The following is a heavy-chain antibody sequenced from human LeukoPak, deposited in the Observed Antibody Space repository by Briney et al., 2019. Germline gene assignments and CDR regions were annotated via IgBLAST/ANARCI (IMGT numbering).Heavy chain of an antibody. V-gene: IGHV4-59*01. Sequence: SETLSLTCTVSGGSISSFYWSWIRQPPGKGLEWIGYISYSGSTNYNPSLKSRVTISVDTSKNQFPLKLSSVTAADTAVYYCARRDTSGYYFYWGQGTLVTVSS. CDR1: GGSISSFY. J-gene: IGHJ4*02. CDR2: ISYSGST. CDR3: ARRDTSGYYFY. D-gene: IGHD3-22*01.